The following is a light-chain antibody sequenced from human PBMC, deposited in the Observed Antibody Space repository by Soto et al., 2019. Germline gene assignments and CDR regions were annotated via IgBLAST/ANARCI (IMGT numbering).Light chain of an antibody. CDR3: QHYGSSPPNFT. Sequence: IVLTQSPGTLSLSPGVGATLSCRASQNIRSGYLAWYQQKPGQTPRLLIYSVSRRATGVPDRFSGSGSGTDFILTISRLEPEDFAVYYCQHYGSSPPNFTFGPGTKVDVK. J-gene: IGKJ3*01. V-gene: IGKV3-20*01. CDR2: SVS. CDR1: QNIRSGY.